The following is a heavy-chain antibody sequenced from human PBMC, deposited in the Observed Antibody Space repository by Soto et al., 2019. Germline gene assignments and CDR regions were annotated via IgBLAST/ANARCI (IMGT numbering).Heavy chain of an antibody. CDR2: ISYDGSNK. Sequence: GGSLRLSCAASGFTFSSYGMHWVRQAPGKGLEWVAVISYDGSNKYYADSVKGRFTISRDNSKNTLYLQMNSLRAEDTAVYYCAKCRPLLSNYYGMDVWGQGTTVTVSS. D-gene: IGHD1-26*01. CDR1: GFTFSSYG. J-gene: IGHJ6*02. V-gene: IGHV3-30*18. CDR3: AKCRPLLSNYYGMDV.